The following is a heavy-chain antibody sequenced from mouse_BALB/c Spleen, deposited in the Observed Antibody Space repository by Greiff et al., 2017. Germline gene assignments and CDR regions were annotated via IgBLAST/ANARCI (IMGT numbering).Heavy chain of an antibody. CDR1: GYTFTDYA. CDR2: ISTYYGDA. D-gene: IGHD4-1*01. CDR3: AAGTGNY. J-gene: IGHJ2*01. Sequence: VQLQESGAELVRPGVSVKISCKGSGYTFTDYAMHWVKQSHAKSLEWIGVISTYYGDASYNQKFKGKATMTVDKSSSTAYMELARLTSEDSAIYYCAAGTGNYWGQGTTLTVSS. V-gene: IGHV1S137*01.